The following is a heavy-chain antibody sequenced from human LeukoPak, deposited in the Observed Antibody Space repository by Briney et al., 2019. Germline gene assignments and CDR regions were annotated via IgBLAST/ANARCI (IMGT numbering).Heavy chain of an antibody. CDR3: ARDPGLRYLANAFDI. V-gene: IGHV3-33*01. CDR2: IWYDGSNK. Sequence: GGSLRLSCAASGFTFSSYGMHWVRQAPGKGLEWVAVIWYDGSNKYYADSVKGRFTISRDNSKNTLYLQMNSLRAEDTAVYYCARDPGLRYLANAFDIWGQGTMVTVSS. J-gene: IGHJ3*02. CDR1: GFTFSSYG. D-gene: IGHD3-9*01.